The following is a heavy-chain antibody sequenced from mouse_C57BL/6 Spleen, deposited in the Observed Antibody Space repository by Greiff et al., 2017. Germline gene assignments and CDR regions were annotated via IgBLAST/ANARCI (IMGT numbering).Heavy chain of an antibody. V-gene: IGHV3-6*01. CDR3: ARDSGSSYFDY. CDR2: ISYDGSN. Sequence: DVQLQESGPGLVKPSQSLSLTCSVTGYSITSGYYWNWLRQFPGNKLEWMGYISYDGSNNYNPSLKNRISITRDTSKNQFFLKLKSVTTEDTATYYCARDSGSSYFDYWGQGTTLTVSS. J-gene: IGHJ2*01. D-gene: IGHD1-1*01. CDR1: GYSITSGYY.